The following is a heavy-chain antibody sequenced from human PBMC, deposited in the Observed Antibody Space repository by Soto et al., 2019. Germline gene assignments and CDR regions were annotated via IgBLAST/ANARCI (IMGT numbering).Heavy chain of an antibody. CDR1: GYTFSDYG. D-gene: IGHD2-2*01. Sequence: QVHLVQSEGELKKPGASVKVSCKTSGYTFSDYGVSWGRQAPGQGLQWMGWNNTFNGNTKYEQKFQGRVILSFDASTGTAFLELTSLQFDAAAVYYCASGFIPGNYWGQGTRVTVSS. V-gene: IGHV1-18*01. J-gene: IGHJ4*02. CDR2: NNTFNGNT. CDR3: ASGFIPGNY.